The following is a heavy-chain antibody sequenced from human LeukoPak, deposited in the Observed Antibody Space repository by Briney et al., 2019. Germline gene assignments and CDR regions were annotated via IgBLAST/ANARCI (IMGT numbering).Heavy chain of an antibody. V-gene: IGHV4-39*07. CDR2: IFYSGST. CDR1: GGSISTSNYY. Sequence: PSETLSLTCTVSGGSISTSNYYWGWIRQPPGKGLEWIGNIFYSGSTYYNPSLKSRVTISVDTSKNQFSLKLSSVTAADTAVYYCARIYGDYIFDYWGQGTLVTVSS. J-gene: IGHJ4*02. D-gene: IGHD4-17*01. CDR3: ARIYGDYIFDY.